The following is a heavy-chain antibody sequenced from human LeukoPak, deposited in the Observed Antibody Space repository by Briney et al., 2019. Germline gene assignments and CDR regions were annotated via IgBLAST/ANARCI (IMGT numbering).Heavy chain of an antibody. D-gene: IGHD1-26*01. CDR3: AREGSGSYLAGY. V-gene: IGHV4-34*01. J-gene: IGHJ4*02. Sequence: SETLSLTCAVYGGSFSGYYWSWIRQPPGKGLEWIGEINHSGSTNYNPSLKSRVTISVDTSKSQFSLKLSSVTAADTAVYYCAREGSGSYLAGYWGQGTLVTVSS. CDR1: GGSFSGYY. CDR2: INHSGST.